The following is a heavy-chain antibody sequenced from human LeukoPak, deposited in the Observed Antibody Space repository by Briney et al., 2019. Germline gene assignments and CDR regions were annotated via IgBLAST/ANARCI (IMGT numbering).Heavy chain of an antibody. V-gene: IGHV1-8*01. CDR1: GYTFTSYD. CDR3: ARGLGYCSGGNCSYWFDP. Sequence: ASVKVSCKASGYTFTSYDLNWVRQATGQGLEWMGWMNPNTGNTGYAQKFQGRVTMTRNTSISTAYMELSSLRSEDTAVYYCARGLGYCSGGNCSYWFDPWGQGTLVTVSS. CDR2: MNPNTGNT. J-gene: IGHJ5*02. D-gene: IGHD2-15*01.